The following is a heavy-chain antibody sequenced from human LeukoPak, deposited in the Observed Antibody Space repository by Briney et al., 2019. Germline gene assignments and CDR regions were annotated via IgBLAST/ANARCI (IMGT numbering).Heavy chain of an antibody. J-gene: IGHJ4*02. V-gene: IGHV3-30-3*01. Sequence: QPGGSLRLSCAASGFTFSSYAMHWVRQAPGKGLEWVAVISYDGSNKYYADSVKGRFTISRDNSKNTLYLQMNSLRAEDTAVYYCARDDLGDYWGQGTLVTVSS. CDR2: ISYDGSNK. CDR3: ARDDLGDY. CDR1: GFTFSSYA.